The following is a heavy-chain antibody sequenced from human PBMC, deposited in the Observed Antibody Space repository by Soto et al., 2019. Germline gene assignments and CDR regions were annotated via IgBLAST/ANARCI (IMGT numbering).Heavy chain of an antibody. CDR3: ARDYSVTSAGKSFYYYGMVV. Sequence: GGSLRLSCAASGFTFSSYEMNWVRQAPGKGLEWVSYISSGDSTIYYADSVKGRFTISRDNAKNSLFLQMNSLRAEDTAVYYCARDYSVTSAGKSFYYYGMVVWGQGTTVTVSS. J-gene: IGHJ6*02. V-gene: IGHV3-48*03. D-gene: IGHD4-4*01. CDR1: GFTFSSYE. CDR2: ISSGDSTI.